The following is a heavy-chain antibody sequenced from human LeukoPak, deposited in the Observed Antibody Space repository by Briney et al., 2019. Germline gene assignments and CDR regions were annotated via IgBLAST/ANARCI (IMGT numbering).Heavy chain of an antibody. D-gene: IGHD3-16*01. CDR3: AKGAEIDL. CDR2: VTGPGDTT. J-gene: IGHJ5*02. CDR1: GFTFTNYA. V-gene: IGHV3-23*01. Sequence: GGSLRLSCATSGFTFTNYAMNWVRQAPGKGLEWVSAVTGPGDTTYYADSAVYPQMNSLRAEDTAIYYCAKGAEIDLWGQGTLVTVSS.